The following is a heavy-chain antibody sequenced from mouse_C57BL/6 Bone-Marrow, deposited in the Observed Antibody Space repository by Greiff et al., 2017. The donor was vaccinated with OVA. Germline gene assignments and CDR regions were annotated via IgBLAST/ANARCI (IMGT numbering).Heavy chain of an antibody. D-gene: IGHD2-3*01. CDR1: GYTFTSYW. V-gene: IGHV1-50*01. CDR2: IDPSDGYT. J-gene: IGHJ3*01. CDR3: ARVGWLLLWFAY. Sequence: QVQLQQPGAELVKPGASVKLSCKASGYTFTSYWMQWVKQRPGQGLEWIGEIDPSDGYTNYNQKFKGKATLTVDTSSSTAYMQLSSLTSEDSAVYYCARVGWLLLWFAYWGQGTLVTVSA.